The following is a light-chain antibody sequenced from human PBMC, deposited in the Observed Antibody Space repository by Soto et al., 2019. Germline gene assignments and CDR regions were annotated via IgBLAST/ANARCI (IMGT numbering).Light chain of an antibody. V-gene: IGLV1-51*01. CDR3: ESWGSRLSAYV. CDR2: HDN. Sequence: QSVLTQPPSVSAAPGQKVTISCPGSSSNIGGNSVSWYQQLPGTAPKLLIYHDNKRPSGLPDRFSVSKSATSATLRITGFQTGDEVDYYCESWGSRLSAYVFGTGTKVTIL. CDR1: SSNIGGNS. J-gene: IGLJ1*01.